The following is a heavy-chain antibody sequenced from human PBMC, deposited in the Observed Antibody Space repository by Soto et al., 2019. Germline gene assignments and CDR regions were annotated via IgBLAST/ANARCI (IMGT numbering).Heavy chain of an antibody. J-gene: IGHJ6*02. D-gene: IGHD6-6*01. CDR1: GFTFGDYA. V-gene: IGHV3-49*03. CDR3: TRDGLIAARFYYYYGMDV. Sequence: PGGSLRLSCTASGFTFGDYAMSWFCQAPGKGLEWVGFIRSKAYGGTTEYAASVKGRFTISRDDSKSIAYLQMNGLKTEDTAVYYCTRDGLIAARFYYYYGMDVWGQGTTVTVSS. CDR2: IRSKAYGGTT.